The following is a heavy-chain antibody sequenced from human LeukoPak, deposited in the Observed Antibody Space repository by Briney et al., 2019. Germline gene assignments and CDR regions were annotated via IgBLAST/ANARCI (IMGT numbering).Heavy chain of an antibody. CDR3: ARGPPNYYDLWSGLDY. CDR1: GYTFTSYD. Sequence: ASVKVSCKASGYTFTSYDINWVRQATGQGLEWMGWMNPNSGNTGYAQKFQGRVTITADESTSTAYMELSSLRSEDTAVYYCARGPPNYYDLWSGLDYWGQGTLVTVSS. J-gene: IGHJ4*02. CDR2: MNPNSGNT. D-gene: IGHD3-3*01. V-gene: IGHV1-8*01.